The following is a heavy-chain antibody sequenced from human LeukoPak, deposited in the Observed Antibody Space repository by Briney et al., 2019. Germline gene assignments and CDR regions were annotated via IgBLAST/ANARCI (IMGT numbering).Heavy chain of an antibody. J-gene: IGHJ4*02. CDR2: IWYDGSNK. V-gene: IGHV3-33*01. CDR3: ARDHLVGATGLCDY. CDR1: GFTFSSYG. Sequence: GSLRLSCAASGFTFSSYGMHWVRQAPGKGLEWVAVIWYDGSNKYYADSVKGRFTISRDNSKNTLYLQMNSLRAEDTAVYYCARDHLVGATGLCDYWGQGTLVTVSS. D-gene: IGHD1-26*01.